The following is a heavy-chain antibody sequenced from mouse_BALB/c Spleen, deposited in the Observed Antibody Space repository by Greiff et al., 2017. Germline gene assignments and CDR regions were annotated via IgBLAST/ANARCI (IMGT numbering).Heavy chain of an antibody. CDR2: IDPETGGT. J-gene: IGHJ3*01. CDR1: GYTFTDYE. Sequence: VQLQESGAELVRPGASVTLSCKASGYTFTDYEMHWVKQTPVHGLEWIGAIDPETGGTAYNQKFKGKATLTADKSSSTAYMELRSLTSEDSAVYYCTRYYRYFAYWGQGTLVTVSA. V-gene: IGHV1-15*01. D-gene: IGHD2-14*01. CDR3: TRYYRYFAY.